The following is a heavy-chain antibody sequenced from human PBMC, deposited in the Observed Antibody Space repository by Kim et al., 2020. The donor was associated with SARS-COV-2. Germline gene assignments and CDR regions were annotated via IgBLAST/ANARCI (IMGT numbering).Heavy chain of an antibody. CDR3: AKDSPVLTL. D-gene: IGHD7-27*01. J-gene: IGHJ4*02. V-gene: IGHV3-23*01. Sequence: GGSLRLSCAASGFTFSSHGMSWVRQAPGKGLEWVSATDVSGDGTYSDSVKGRFAISRDNSKNTLYLQMNTLRAEDTAVYFCAKDSPVLTLWGQGTLVTVSS. CDR1: GFTFSSHG. CDR2: TDVSGDGT.